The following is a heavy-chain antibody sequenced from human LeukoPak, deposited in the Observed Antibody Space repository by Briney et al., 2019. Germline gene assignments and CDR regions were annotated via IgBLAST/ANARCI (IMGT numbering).Heavy chain of an antibody. CDR1: GGSFSGSN. D-gene: IGHD1-7*01. CDR3: ARGYNWNYDY. V-gene: IGHV4-34*01. J-gene: IGHJ4*02. CDR2: INHSLRT. Sequence: PSETLSLSCAVHGGSFSGSNWSWIRQPPGKGLEWIGEINHSLRTNYNPSLKSRVTISVDTSKNQFSLKLSSVAAADTAVYYCARGYNWNYDYWGQGNLVTVSS.